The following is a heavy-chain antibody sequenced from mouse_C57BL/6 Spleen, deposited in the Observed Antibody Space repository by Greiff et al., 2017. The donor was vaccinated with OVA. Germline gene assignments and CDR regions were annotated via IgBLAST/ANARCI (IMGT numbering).Heavy chain of an antibody. J-gene: IGHJ2*01. Sequence: QVQLKQPGAALVMPGASVKLSCKASGYTFTSYWMHWVKQRPGQGLEWIGEIDPSDSYTNYNQKFKGKSTLTVDKSSSTAYMQLSSLTSEDSAVYYCARVQLGHYYFDYWGQGTTLTVSS. D-gene: IGHD4-1*02. CDR2: IDPSDSYT. V-gene: IGHV1-69*01. CDR3: ARVQLGHYYFDY. CDR1: GYTFTSYW.